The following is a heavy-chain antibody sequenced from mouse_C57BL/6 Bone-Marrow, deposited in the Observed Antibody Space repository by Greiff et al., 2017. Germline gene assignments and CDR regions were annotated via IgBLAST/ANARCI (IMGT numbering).Heavy chain of an antibody. CDR1: GYTFTSYW. CDR3: ARERLGREWFAY. CDR2: IHPNSGST. J-gene: IGHJ3*01. V-gene: IGHV1-64*01. D-gene: IGHD4-1*01. Sequence: QVQLQQPGAELVKPGASVKLSCKASGYTFTSYWMHWVKQRPGQGLEWIGMIHPNSGSTNYNEKFKSKATLTVDKSSSTAYMQLSRLTSEDSAVYYCARERLGREWFAYWGQGTLVTVSA.